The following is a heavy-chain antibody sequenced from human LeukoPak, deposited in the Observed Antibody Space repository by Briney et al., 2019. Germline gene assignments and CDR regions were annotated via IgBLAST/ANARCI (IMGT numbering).Heavy chain of an antibody. CDR2: ITSNGGST. V-gene: IGHV3-64*01. D-gene: IGHD5-12*01. CDR1: GFSFSSHA. CDR3: ARGKLKGDSGNDHFDY. Sequence: GGSLRLSCAASGFSFSSHAMHWVRQTPGKGLEHVAAITSNGGSTYYANSVKGRFSFSRDNSENTLYLQMGSLRPEDMGVYYCARGKLKGDSGNDHFDYWGQGTLVTVSS. J-gene: IGHJ4*02.